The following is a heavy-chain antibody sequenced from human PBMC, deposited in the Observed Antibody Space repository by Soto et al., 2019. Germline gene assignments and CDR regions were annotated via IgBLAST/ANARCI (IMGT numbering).Heavy chain of an antibody. J-gene: IGHJ4*02. CDR3: AKDTDRGFDY. CDR2: ISYDGSNK. D-gene: IGHD3-22*01. V-gene: IGHV3-30*18. CDR1: GFTFSSYG. Sequence: PGGSLRLSCAASGFTFSSYGMHWVRQAPGKGLEWVAVISYDGSNKYYADSVKGRFTISRDNSKNTLYLQMNSLRAEDTAVYYCAKDTDRGFDYWGQGTLVTVSS.